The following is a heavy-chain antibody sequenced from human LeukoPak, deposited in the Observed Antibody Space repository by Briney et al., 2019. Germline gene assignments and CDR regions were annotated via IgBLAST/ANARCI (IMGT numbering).Heavy chain of an antibody. V-gene: IGHV4-59*01. CDR3: ARDRDDSSGYPTWFDP. CDR1: GGSISSYY. D-gene: IGHD3-22*01. J-gene: IGHJ5*02. Sequence: SETLSLTCTVSGGSISSYYWSWIRQPPGKGLEWIGYIYYNGSTNYNPSLKSRVTISVDTSKNQFSLKLSSVTAADTAVYYCARDRDDSSGYPTWFDPWGQGTLVTVSS. CDR2: IYYNGST.